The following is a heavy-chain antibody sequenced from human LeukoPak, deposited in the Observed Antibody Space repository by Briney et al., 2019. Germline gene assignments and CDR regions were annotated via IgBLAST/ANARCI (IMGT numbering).Heavy chain of an antibody. Sequence: SVKVSCKASGGTFSSYAISWVRQAPGQGLEWMGGIIPIFGTANYAQKFQGRVTITTDESTSTAYMELSSLRAEDTALYYCSRGHYDFWSSPRDYWGQGTLVTVSS. J-gene: IGHJ4*02. CDR3: SRGHYDFWSSPRDY. CDR2: IIPIFGTA. CDR1: GGTFSSYA. D-gene: IGHD3-3*01. V-gene: IGHV1-69*05.